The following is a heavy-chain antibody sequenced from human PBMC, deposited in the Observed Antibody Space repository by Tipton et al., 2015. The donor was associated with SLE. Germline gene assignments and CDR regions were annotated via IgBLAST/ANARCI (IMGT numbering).Heavy chain of an antibody. J-gene: IGHJ3*02. Sequence: TLSLTCTVSGGSISSYYWSWIRQPPGKGLEWIGNIYYSGSTKYNPSLKSRVTMSVDTSKSQVSLNLTSVTAADTAVYYCAREGVLTAMGTFDIWGQGTIVTVSS. CDR2: IYYSGST. CDR3: AREGVLTAMGTFDI. D-gene: IGHD3-16*01. V-gene: IGHV4-59*01. CDR1: GGSISSYY.